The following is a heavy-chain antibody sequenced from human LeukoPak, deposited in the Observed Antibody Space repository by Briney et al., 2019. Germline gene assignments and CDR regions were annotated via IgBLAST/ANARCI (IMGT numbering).Heavy chain of an antibody. CDR3: ARVWPPYYYDSSGYYTGAFDI. J-gene: IGHJ3*02. Sequence: ASVKVSCKASGYTFSDYYMHWVRQAPGQGLEWMGWISAYNGNTNYAQKLQGRVTMTTDTSTSTAYMELRSLRSDDTAVYYCARVWPPYYYDSSGYYTGAFDIWGQGTMVTVSS. CDR2: ISAYNGNT. V-gene: IGHV1-18*04. CDR1: GYTFSDYY. D-gene: IGHD3-22*01.